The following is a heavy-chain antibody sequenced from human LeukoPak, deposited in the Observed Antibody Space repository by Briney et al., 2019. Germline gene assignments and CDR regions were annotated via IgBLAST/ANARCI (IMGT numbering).Heavy chain of an antibody. Sequence: PSETLSLTCAVSGYSISSGYYWSWIRQPPGKGLEWIGYIYYSGSTNYNPSLKSRVTISVDTSKNQFSLKLSSVTAADTAVYYCAREASRGATTPFDYWGQGTLVTVSS. CDR1: GYSISSGYY. CDR2: IYYSGST. J-gene: IGHJ4*02. CDR3: AREASRGATTPFDY. D-gene: IGHD1-26*01. V-gene: IGHV4-61*01.